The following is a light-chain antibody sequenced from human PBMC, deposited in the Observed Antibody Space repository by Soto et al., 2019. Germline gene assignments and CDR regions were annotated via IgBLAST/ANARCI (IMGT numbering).Light chain of an antibody. V-gene: IGLV1-40*01. J-gene: IGLJ1*01. CDR2: GGN. CDR1: SSNIGAPYD. Sequence: QSVLTQPPSVSGAPGQGVTISCAGSSSNIGAPYDVHWYQHLPGTAPKLLLYGGNNRPSGVPDRFSGSRSGTSASLAITGLQAEDEANYYCQSYGISKSYVFGTGTKVTVL. CDR3: QSYGISKSYV.